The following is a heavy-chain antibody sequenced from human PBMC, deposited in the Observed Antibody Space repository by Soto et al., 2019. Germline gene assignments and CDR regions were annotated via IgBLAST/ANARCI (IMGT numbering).Heavy chain of an antibody. V-gene: IGHV3-30-3*01. D-gene: IGHD3-22*01. Sequence: GGSLRLSCAASGFTFSSYAMHWVRQAPGKGLEWVAVISYDGSNKYYADSVKGRFTISRDNSKNTLYLQMNSLRAEDTAVYYCAGCYDSSGYYGDYYYGMDVWGQGTTVNVSS. J-gene: IGHJ6*02. CDR1: GFTFSSYA. CDR3: AGCYDSSGYYGDYYYGMDV. CDR2: ISYDGSNK.